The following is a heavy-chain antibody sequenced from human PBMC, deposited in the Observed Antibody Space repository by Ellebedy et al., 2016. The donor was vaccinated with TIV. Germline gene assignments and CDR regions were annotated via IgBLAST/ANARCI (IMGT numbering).Heavy chain of an antibody. V-gene: IGHV3-23*01. J-gene: IGHJ4*02. D-gene: IGHD3-10*01. CDR2: VNAGGIVI. CDR3: ASSRYHYYVGNTIFVY. Sequence: GESLKISCAASGFTFSSYAMSWVRQAPGKGLEWVAGVNAGGIVIAYADSVKGRFIISRDNSKNTLELQMNSLRAEDTAVYYCASSRYHYYVGNTIFVYWGQGTLVTVSS. CDR1: GFTFSSYA.